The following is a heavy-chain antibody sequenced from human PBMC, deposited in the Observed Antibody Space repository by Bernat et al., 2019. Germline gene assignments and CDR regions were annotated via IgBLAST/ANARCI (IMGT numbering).Heavy chain of an antibody. CDR2: IKSKTDGGTT. Sequence: EVQLVESGGGLVKPGGSLRLSCAASGFTFSNAWMSWVRQAPGKGLEWVGRIKSKTDGGTTDYASTVKGQFTISRDESKNTLYLQMNSQKTEDTAVYYCTTLDPRYNWNDDWGQGTLVTVSS. J-gene: IGHJ5*02. CDR1: GFTFSNAW. CDR3: TTLDPRYNWNDD. V-gene: IGHV3-15*01. D-gene: IGHD2-2*03.